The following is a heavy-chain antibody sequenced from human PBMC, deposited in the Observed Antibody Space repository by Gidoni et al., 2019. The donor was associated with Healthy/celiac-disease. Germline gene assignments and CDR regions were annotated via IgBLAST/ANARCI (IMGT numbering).Heavy chain of an antibody. D-gene: IGHD6-13*01. CDR1: GFTFDDYA. Sequence: EVPLVESGGGLVQPGRSLRLSCAASGFTFDDYAMHWVRQAPGKGLEWVSGISWNSGSIGYADSVKGRFTISRDNAKNSLYLQMNSLRAEDTALYYCAKGNSALISSSWYVYWGQGTLVTVSS. J-gene: IGHJ4*02. CDR2: ISWNSGSI. CDR3: AKGNSALISSSWYVY. V-gene: IGHV3-9*01.